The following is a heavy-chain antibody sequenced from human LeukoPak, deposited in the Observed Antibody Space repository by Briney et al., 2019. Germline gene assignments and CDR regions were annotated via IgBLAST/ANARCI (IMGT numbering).Heavy chain of an antibody. Sequence: GSSVKVSCKASGGTFSSYAISWVRQAPGQGLEWMGGIIPIFGTANYAQKFQGRVTITTDESTSTAYMELSSLRSEDTAVYYCTRGPSMILYYYYMDVWAKGTTVTVSS. J-gene: IGHJ6*03. D-gene: IGHD3-22*01. CDR3: TRGPSMILYYYYMDV. CDR1: GGTFSSYA. V-gene: IGHV1-69*05. CDR2: IIPIFGTA.